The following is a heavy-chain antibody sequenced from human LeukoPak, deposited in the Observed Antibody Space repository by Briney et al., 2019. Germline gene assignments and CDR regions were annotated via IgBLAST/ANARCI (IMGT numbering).Heavy chain of an antibody. CDR2: INRGERST. V-gene: IGHV3-74*01. Sequence: GGSLRLSCAASGFTFSNYWMHWLRQAPGKGLVWGSRINRGERSTKYADYVKGRFTSSTDNAKNTMVLQMNRPRAKDTAVYYCALPLRDGDFYFDYWGQGALVTVSS. CDR3: ALPLRDGDFYFDY. J-gene: IGHJ4*02. D-gene: IGHD4-17*01. CDR1: GFTFSNYW.